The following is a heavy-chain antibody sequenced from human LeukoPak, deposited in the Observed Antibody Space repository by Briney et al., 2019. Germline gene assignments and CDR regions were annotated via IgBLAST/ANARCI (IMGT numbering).Heavy chain of an antibody. CDR3: ATGWGRYSPYFDY. CDR1: GYTFTELS. D-gene: IGHD3-16*01. Sequence: GASVKVSCKVSGYTFTELSMHWLRQAPGKGLEWMGGFDPEDGETIYAQKFQGRVTMTEDTSTDTAYMELSSLRSEDTAVYYCATGWGRYSPYFDYWGQGTLVTVSS. V-gene: IGHV1-24*01. J-gene: IGHJ4*02. CDR2: FDPEDGET.